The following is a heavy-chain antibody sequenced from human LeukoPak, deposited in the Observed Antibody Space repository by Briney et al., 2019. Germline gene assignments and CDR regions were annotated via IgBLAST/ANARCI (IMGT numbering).Heavy chain of an antibody. D-gene: IGHD6-13*01. CDR2: ICPDGTVT. CDR1: GFTFSTYC. Sequence: GGSLRLSCAASGFTFSTYCMHWVRQAPGKGPMWVSRICPDGTVTNYADSVKARFIISRDNAKNSLYLQMNSLRVEDTAVYYCARANNSSWHNWGQGTLVTVSS. J-gene: IGHJ4*02. V-gene: IGHV3-74*01. CDR3: ARANNSSWHN.